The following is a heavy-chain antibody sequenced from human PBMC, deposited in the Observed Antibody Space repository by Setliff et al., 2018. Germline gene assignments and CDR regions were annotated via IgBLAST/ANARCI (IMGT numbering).Heavy chain of an antibody. J-gene: IGHJ6*02. V-gene: IGHV1-18*04. CDR3: ARVRKNDDSNNWYGASYYSYHYAMDV. D-gene: IGHD6-13*01. Sequence: ASVKVSCKASGYTFTGYYMHWVRQAPGQGLEWMGWISAGNGNTNYAQNLQGRVTMTTDTSTSTAYMELRSLRSDDTAIYYCARVRKNDDSNNWYGASYYSYHYAMDVWGLGTTVTVSS. CDR2: ISAGNGNT. CDR1: GYTFTGYY.